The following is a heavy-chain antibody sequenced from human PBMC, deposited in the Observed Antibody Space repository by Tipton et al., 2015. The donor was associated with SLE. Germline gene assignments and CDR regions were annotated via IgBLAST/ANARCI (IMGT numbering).Heavy chain of an antibody. V-gene: IGHV4-59*01. CDR1: GGSISSYY. D-gene: IGHD4-17*01. CDR2: IYYSGST. Sequence: TLSLTCTVSGGSISSYYWSWIRQPPGKGLEWIGYIYYSGSTNYNPSLKSRVTISVDTSKNQFSLKLSSVTAADTAVYYCARGLRTFPRLDIWGLGTKVTVSS. J-gene: IGHJ3*02. CDR3: ARGLRTFPRLDI.